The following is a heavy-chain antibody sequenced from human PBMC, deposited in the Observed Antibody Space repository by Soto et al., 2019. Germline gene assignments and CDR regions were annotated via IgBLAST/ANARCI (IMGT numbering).Heavy chain of an antibody. CDR3: AREQSSSPDFFDY. Sequence: QVQLQESGPGLVKPSQTLSLTCNVSGASISSDDYYWTWIRQPPGKGLEWIGYIYHTGRTSYNPALRSRLTISIDRSKNQFSLTLSSVSAADTALYYSAREQSSSPDFFDYWGQGTLVTVSS. V-gene: IGHV4-30-4*01. D-gene: IGHD6-6*01. CDR2: IYHTGRT. J-gene: IGHJ4*02. CDR1: GASISSDDYY.